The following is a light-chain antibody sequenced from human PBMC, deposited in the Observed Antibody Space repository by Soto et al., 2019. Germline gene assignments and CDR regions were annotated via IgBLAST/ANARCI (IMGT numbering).Light chain of an antibody. CDR1: QSVSSY. Sequence: EIVLTQSPATLSLSPGERATLSCRASQSVSSYLAWYQQKPGQAPRLLIYDASNRATGIPARFSGSGSGTDFTLTISSLQPEDFATYYCQQSYSTPPWTFGQGTKVDI. J-gene: IGKJ1*01. CDR3: QQSYSTPPWT. V-gene: IGKV3-11*01. CDR2: DAS.